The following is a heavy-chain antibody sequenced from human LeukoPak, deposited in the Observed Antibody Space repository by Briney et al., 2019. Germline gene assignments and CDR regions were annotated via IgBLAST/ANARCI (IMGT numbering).Heavy chain of an antibody. J-gene: IGHJ5*02. CDR1: GFTFSNYE. CDR2: ISNSGSNI. Sequence: GGSLRLSCAASGFTFSNYEMNWVRQAPGKGLEWLSYISNSGSNIYYADSVKGRFTISRDNAKNSLYLQMNSLRAEDAAVYYCARGLYWFDPWGQGTLVTVSP. CDR3: ARGLYWFDP. V-gene: IGHV3-48*03.